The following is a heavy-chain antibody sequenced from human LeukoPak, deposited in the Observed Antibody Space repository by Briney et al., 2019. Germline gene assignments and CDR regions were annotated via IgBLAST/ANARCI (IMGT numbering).Heavy chain of an antibody. Sequence: GGSLRLSCAASGFTFSSYWMSWVRQAPGKGLEWVANIKQDGSEKYYVDSAKGRFTISRDNAKNSLYLQMNSLRAEDTAVYYCARDGYSYGSLYFDYWGQGTLVTVSS. J-gene: IGHJ4*02. CDR3: ARDGYSYGSLYFDY. D-gene: IGHD5-18*01. CDR1: GFTFSSYW. V-gene: IGHV3-7*01. CDR2: IKQDGSEK.